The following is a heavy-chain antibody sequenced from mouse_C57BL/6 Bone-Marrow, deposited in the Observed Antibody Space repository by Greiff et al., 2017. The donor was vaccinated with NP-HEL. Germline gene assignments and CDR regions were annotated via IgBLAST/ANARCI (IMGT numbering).Heavy chain of an antibody. Sequence: QVQLQQPGAELVKPGASVKMSCKASGYTFTSYWITWVKQRPGQGLEWIGDIYPGSGSTNYNEKFKSKATLTVDTSSSTAYMQLSSLTSEDSAVYYCAREDSARYVCAYWGQGTLFTVSA. D-gene: IGHD3-2*02. CDR3: AREDSARYVCAY. V-gene: IGHV1-55*01. J-gene: IGHJ3*01. CDR1: GYTFTSYW. CDR2: IYPGSGST.